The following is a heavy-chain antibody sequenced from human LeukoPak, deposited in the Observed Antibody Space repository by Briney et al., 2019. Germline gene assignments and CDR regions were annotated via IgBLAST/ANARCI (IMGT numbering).Heavy chain of an antibody. V-gene: IGHV3-66*02. Sequence: PGGSLRLSCAVSGFTVSNNYMSWVRQAPGKGLEWVSVIYSGGSTYYADSVKGRLTISRDNSKNTLYLQMNSLRIEDTAVYYCTKDRSYGRSYFDYWGQGTLVTVAS. J-gene: IGHJ4*02. CDR1: GFTVSNNY. CDR3: TKDRSYGRSYFDY. CDR2: IYSGGST. D-gene: IGHD5-18*01.